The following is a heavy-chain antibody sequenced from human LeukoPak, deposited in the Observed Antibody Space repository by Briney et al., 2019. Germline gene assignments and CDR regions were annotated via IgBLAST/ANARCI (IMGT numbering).Heavy chain of an antibody. CDR1: GFTVSSNY. CDR2: IYSGGST. V-gene: IGHV3-66*01. Sequence: PGGSLRLSCAASGFTVSSNYMSWVRQAPGKGLEWVSVIYSGGSTYYADSVKGRFTISRDNSKNTLYLQMNCLRGEDTAVYYCAKDKAPGSWHTPSDYWGQGTLVTVSS. CDR3: AKDKAPGSWHTPSDY. J-gene: IGHJ4*02. D-gene: IGHD6-13*01.